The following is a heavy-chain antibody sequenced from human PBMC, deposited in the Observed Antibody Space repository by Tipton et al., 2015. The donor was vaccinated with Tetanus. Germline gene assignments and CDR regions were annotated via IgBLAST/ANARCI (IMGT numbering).Heavy chain of an antibody. D-gene: IGHD2-2*01. CDR1: GDSIDGGFKN. CDR3: ASGWSECSSWSCSPFDS. V-gene: IGHV4-31*02. Sequence: LRLSCTVSGDSIDGGFKNWGWIRQQPGKGLEWIGYIDYRGNTYYNPSLRRRVTFSFDTSENQFSLKLTSVTAADTAVYYCASGWSECSSWSCSPFDSWGQGTLVTVSS. CDR2: IDYRGNT. J-gene: IGHJ4*02.